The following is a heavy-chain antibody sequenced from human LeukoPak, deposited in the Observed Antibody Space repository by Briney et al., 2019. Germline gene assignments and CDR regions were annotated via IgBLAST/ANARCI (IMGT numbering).Heavy chain of an antibody. D-gene: IGHD6-13*01. J-gene: IGHJ6*02. CDR3: ARLGAYSSSLNYYYYYGMDV. V-gene: IGHV4-59*08. CDR2: IYYSGST. Sequence: PSETLSLTCTVSGGSISSYYWSWIRQPPGKGLEWIGYIYYSGSTNYNPSLKSRVTISVDTSKNQFSLKLSSVTAADTAVYYCARLGAYSSSLNYYYYYGMDVWGQGTTVTVSS. CDR1: GGSISSYY.